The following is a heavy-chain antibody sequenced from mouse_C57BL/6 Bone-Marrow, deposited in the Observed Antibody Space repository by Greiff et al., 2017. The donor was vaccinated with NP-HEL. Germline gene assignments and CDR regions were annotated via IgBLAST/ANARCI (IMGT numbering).Heavy chain of an antibody. CDR2: IDPADSRT. CDR3: ASESYDSAWCAF. V-gene: IGHV1-52*01. Sequence: QVQLQQPGAELVRPGSSVKLSCKASGYTFTSYWMHWVKQRPRQGLEWIGYIDPADSRTHYNQKFKDKATLTVDKSSSTAYMQLSSLTSEDSAVYYCASESYDSAWCAFGGRGTGVTVSA. J-gene: IGHJ3*01. D-gene: IGHD2-4*01. CDR1: GYTFTSYW.